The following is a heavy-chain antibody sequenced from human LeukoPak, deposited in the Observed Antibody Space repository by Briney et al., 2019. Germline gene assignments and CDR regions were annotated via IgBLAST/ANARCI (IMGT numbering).Heavy chain of an antibody. Sequence: GESLKISCKGSGYTFSSYWIGWVRQMPGKGLEWMGIIYPGDSDTRYSPSLQGQVTISVDTSIGPAYLQWTSLKASDTAIYYCARQNDFRLDYWGQGTLVTVSS. CDR1: GYTFSSYW. J-gene: IGHJ4*02. V-gene: IGHV5-51*01. D-gene: IGHD3-3*01. CDR2: IYPGDSDT. CDR3: ARQNDFRLDY.